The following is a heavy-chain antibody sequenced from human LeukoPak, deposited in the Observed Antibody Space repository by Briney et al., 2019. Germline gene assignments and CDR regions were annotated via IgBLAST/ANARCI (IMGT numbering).Heavy chain of an antibody. D-gene: IGHD5-18*01. CDR2: IGTGGGAK. V-gene: IGHV3-48*03. CDR3: ARGGPAYSFDY. J-gene: IGHJ4*02. Sequence: GGSPRLSCAASGFIFSGYEMNWVRQAPGKGLEWVSSIGTGGGAKYYADSVEGRFTISRDNARNSLYLQMDSLRPEDTAVYYCARGGPAYSFDYWGQGTLVTVSS. CDR1: GFIFSGYE.